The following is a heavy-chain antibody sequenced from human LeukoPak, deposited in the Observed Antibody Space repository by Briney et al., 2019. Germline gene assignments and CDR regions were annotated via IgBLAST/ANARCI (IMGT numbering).Heavy chain of an antibody. V-gene: IGHV4-61*02. CDR2: IYTSGST. CDR1: GGSISSGSYY. D-gene: IGHD1-26*01. J-gene: IGHJ4*02. Sequence: SQTLSLTCTVSGGSISSGSYYWSWIRQPAGKGLEWIGRIYTSGSTNYNPSLKSRVTISVDTSKNQFSLQLSSVTAADTAVYYCAREWVTSGSYRRFDYWGQGTLVTVSS. CDR3: AREWVTSGSYRRFDY.